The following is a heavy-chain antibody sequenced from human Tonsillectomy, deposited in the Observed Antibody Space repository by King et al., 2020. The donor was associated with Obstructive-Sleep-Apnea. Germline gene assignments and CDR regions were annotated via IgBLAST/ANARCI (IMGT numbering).Heavy chain of an antibody. CDR2: ISWNSNSL. CDR3: AKGWRRYYYDSSRHFDS. J-gene: IGHJ4*02. D-gene: IGHD3-22*01. V-gene: IGHV3-9*01. CDR1: GFNFDDYA. Sequence: DVQLVESGGGLVQPGRSLRLSCAASGFNFDDYAMHWVRQVPGKGLEWVSGISWNSNSLGYADSVKGRFTISRDNAKNSLYLQMNSLRPEDTALYYCAKGWRRYYYDSSRHFDSWGQGTLVTVSS.